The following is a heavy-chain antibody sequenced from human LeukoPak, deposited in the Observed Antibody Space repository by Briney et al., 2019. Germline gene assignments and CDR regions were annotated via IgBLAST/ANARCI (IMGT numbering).Heavy chain of an antibody. CDR1: GGSISSSSYY. Sequence: SETLPLTCTVSGGSISSSSYYWGWIRQPPGKGLEWIGSIYYSVSTYYNPSLKSRVTISVDTYKNQFSLKLSSVTAADTAVYYCARGIAAAGIGGYYFDYWGQGTLVTVSS. CDR2: IYYSVST. CDR3: ARGIAAAGIGGYYFDY. D-gene: IGHD6-13*01. V-gene: IGHV4-39*01. J-gene: IGHJ4*02.